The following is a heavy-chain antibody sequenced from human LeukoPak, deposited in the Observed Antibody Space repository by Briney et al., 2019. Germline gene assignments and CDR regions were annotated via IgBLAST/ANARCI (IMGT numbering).Heavy chain of an antibody. Sequence: PGGSLRLSCAASGFTFSSYGMHWVRQAPGKGLEWVSVIYSGGSTYYADSVKGRFTISRDNSKNTLCLQMNSLRAEDTAVYYCARTPFSFVSHYYYGMDVWGQGTTVTVSS. CDR3: ARTPFSFVSHYYYGMDV. CDR1: GFTFSSYG. J-gene: IGHJ6*02. V-gene: IGHV3-53*01. D-gene: IGHD3-3*01. CDR2: IYSGGST.